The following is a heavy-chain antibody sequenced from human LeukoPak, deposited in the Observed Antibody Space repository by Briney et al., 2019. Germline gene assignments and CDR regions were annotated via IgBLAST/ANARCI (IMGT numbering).Heavy chain of an antibody. D-gene: IGHD2-2*01. CDR3: AKEGCSSTSCYSYYYMDV. V-gene: IGHV3-30*18. CDR1: RFTFSSYG. Sequence: TGGSLRLSCAASRFTFSSYGIHWVRQAPGKGLEWVARISYDGSHEYYPASVKGRFTISRDNSKNTLYLQMNSLRAEDTAVYYCAKEGCSSTSCYSYYYMDVWGKGTTVTVSS. J-gene: IGHJ6*03. CDR2: ISYDGSHE.